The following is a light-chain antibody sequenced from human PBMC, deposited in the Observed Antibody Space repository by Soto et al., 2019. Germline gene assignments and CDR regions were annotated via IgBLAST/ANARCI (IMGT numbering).Light chain of an antibody. V-gene: IGKV1-9*01. J-gene: IGKJ4*01. CDR2: VAS. CDR3: QQLYSYPLT. CDR1: QDISSF. Sequence: DIQLTQSPSFLSASVGDRVTVTCRASQDISSFLAWYHQTPGKAPNLLIYVASTLQSGVPSRFSGSGSGTEFTLTISSLQPEDFATYYCQQLYSYPLTFGGGTKVEIK.